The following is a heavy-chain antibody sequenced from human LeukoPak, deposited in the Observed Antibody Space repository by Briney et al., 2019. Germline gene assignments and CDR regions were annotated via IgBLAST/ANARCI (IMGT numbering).Heavy chain of an antibody. J-gene: IGHJ4*02. D-gene: IGHD2-2*01. CDR2: ISYEGRDK. Sequence: PGGSLRLSCVASGFTFNKYAMHWVRQAPGKGLEWVAVISYEGRDKYYADSVKGRFTVSRDNSKNTLYLQVNSLRAEDTAVYYCADGYCGRTICSPPFDYWGQGTLVTVSS. CDR3: ADGYCGRTICSPPFDY. CDR1: GFTFNKYA. V-gene: IGHV3-30*04.